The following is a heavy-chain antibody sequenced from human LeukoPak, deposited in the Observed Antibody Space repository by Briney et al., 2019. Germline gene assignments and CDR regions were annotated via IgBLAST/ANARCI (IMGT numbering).Heavy chain of an antibody. V-gene: IGHV1-18*01. CDR2: ISAYNGNT. J-gene: IGHJ6*03. D-gene: IGHD2-21*02. CDR1: GYTFTSYG. CDR3: ARDGVVYCGGDCYPNLDYYYYYYMDV. Sequence: GASVKVSCKASGYTFTSYGISWVRQAPGQGLEWMGWISAYNGNTNYAQKLQGRVTMTTDTSTSTAYMELRSLRSDDTAVYYCARDGVVYCGGDCYPNLDYYYYYYMDVWGKGTTVTIFS.